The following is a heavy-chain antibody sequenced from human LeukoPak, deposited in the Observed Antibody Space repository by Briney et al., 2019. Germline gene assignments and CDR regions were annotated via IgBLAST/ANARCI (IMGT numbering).Heavy chain of an antibody. V-gene: IGHV4-59*08. J-gene: IGHJ4*02. CDR1: GGSISSYY. Sequence: PSETLSLTRTVSGGSISSYYWSWIRQPPGKGLEWMGYIYYSGSTNYNPSLKSRVTISVDTSKNQFSLKLSSVTAADTAVYYCARHLYSSGWSDYWGQGTLVTVSS. D-gene: IGHD6-19*01. CDR2: IYYSGST. CDR3: ARHLYSSGWSDY.